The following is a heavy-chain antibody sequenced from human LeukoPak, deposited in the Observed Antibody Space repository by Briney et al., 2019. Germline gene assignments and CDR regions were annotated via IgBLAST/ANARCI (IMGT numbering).Heavy chain of an antibody. V-gene: IGHV1-46*01. CDR2: INPSGGST. J-gene: IGHJ3*02. Sequence: EASVKVSCKASGYTFTTDYIHWVRQAPGQGLEWMGIINPSGGSTTYAQKFQGRVTITRDTSASTAYMELSSLRSEDTAVYYCARANPLWFGENRNAFDIWGQGTMVTVSS. CDR3: ARANPLWFGENRNAFDI. D-gene: IGHD3-10*01. CDR1: GYTFTTDY.